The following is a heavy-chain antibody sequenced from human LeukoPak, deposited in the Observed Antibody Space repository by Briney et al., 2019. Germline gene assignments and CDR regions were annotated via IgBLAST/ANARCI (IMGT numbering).Heavy chain of an antibody. CDR3: ARVWTGQWPPHYYYMDV. V-gene: IGHV3-74*01. Sequence: GGSLRLSCAASGFTFSSYWMHWVRQAPGKGLVWVSRINSDGSSTSYADSVKGRFTISRDNAKNSLYLQMNSLRAEDTAVYYCARVWTGQWPPHYYYMDVWGKGTTVTISS. D-gene: IGHD6-19*01. J-gene: IGHJ6*03. CDR1: GFTFSSYW. CDR2: INSDGSST.